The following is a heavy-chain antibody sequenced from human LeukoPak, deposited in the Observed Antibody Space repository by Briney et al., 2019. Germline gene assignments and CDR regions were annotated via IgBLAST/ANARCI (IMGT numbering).Heavy chain of an antibody. CDR3: AKERGRWSGWSRRFYFDY. D-gene: IGHD3-3*01. V-gene: IGHV3-7*01. CDR2: IKQDGSEE. J-gene: IGHJ4*02. CDR1: GFTFISYW. Sequence: GGSLRLSCAASGFTFISYWMTWVRPAPGKGLEWVANIKQDGSEEYYVDSVKGRFTLSRDNAKNSLYLQMNSLRAEDTALYYFAKERGRWSGWSRRFYFDYWGQGTLVTVSS.